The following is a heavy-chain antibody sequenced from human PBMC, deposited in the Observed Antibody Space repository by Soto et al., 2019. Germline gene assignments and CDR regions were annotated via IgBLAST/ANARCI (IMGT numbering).Heavy chain of an antibody. CDR2: ISGSGGST. Sequence: HPGGSLRLSCAASGFTFSSYAMSWVRQAPGKGLEWVSAISGSGGSTYYADSVKGRFTISRDNSKNTLHLQMNSLRAEDTDVYYCAKWGDRVTPFDYWGQGTLVTVSS. J-gene: IGHJ4*02. CDR1: GFTFSSYA. D-gene: IGHD3-16*01. CDR3: AKWGDRVTPFDY. V-gene: IGHV3-23*01.